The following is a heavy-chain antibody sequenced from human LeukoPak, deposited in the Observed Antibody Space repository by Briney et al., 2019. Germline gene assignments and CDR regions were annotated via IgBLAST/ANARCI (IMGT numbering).Heavy chain of an antibody. J-gene: IGHJ4*02. V-gene: IGHV3-33*01. CDR3: ARGGWGIAVAGVDY. Sequence: GGSLRLSCAASGFPFSSYGMHWVRQAPGKGLEWVAVIWYDGNNKYYADSVKGRFTISRDNSKSTLYLQMNSLRAEDTAIYYCARGGWGIAVAGVDYWGQGTLVTVSS. CDR1: GFPFSSYG. D-gene: IGHD6-19*01. CDR2: IWYDGNNK.